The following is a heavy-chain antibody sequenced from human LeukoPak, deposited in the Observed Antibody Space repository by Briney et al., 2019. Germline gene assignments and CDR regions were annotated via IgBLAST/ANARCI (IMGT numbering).Heavy chain of an antibody. CDR3: AREVVVPAAISRLYYYYMDL. CDR1: GFTFSRYW. V-gene: IGHV3-74*01. Sequence: PGGXLRLSCAASGFTFSRYWMHWVGQARGKGVVWVSRINSDGRSTIYADSVKGGLTISRDNAKKRLYVQMNSLRAGDTAVYYCAREVVVPAAISRLYYYYMDLWGKGTTVTVSS. D-gene: IGHD2-2*01. CDR2: INSDGRST. J-gene: IGHJ6*03.